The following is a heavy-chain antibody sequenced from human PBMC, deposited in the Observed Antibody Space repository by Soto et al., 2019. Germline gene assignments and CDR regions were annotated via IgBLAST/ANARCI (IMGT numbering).Heavy chain of an antibody. CDR1: GYSFTSYW. V-gene: IGHV5-51*01. J-gene: IGHJ4*02. CDR3: ARLGAEYYYDSRGYYVAY. CDR2: IYPGDSDT. D-gene: IGHD3-22*01. Sequence: PGESLKISCKGSGYSFTSYWIGWVRQMPGKGLEWMGIIYPGDSDTRYSPSFQGQVTISADKSISTAYLQWSSLKASDTAMYYCARLGAEYYYDSRGYYVAYWGQRTLVPVPS.